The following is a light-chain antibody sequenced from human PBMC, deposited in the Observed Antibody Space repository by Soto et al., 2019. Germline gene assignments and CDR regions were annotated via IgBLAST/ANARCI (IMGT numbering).Light chain of an antibody. CDR1: SSDVGGYNY. CDR2: EVR. CDR3: SSYSSTTLV. Sequence: QSALTQPTSVSGSPGQSITISCTGTSSDVGGYNYVSWYQQHPGKVPKLIIYEVRNRPSGVSNRFSGSKSGNTASLTISGLQAEDEADYYCSSYSSTTLVFGTGTKLTVL. V-gene: IGLV2-14*01. J-gene: IGLJ1*01.